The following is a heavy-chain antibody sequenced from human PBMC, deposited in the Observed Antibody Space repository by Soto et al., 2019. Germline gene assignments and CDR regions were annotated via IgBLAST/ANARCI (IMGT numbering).Heavy chain of an antibody. J-gene: IGHJ4*02. CDR2: IHNSGST. Sequence: PSETLSLTCTVSGDSIGSRYYWGWIRQPPGKGLEWIGSIHNSGSTYYNPSLKSRVTLSVDTSKNQFSLKMSSVTAADTAMYYCARPYDGSGFHYWGQGALVTVS. CDR3: ARPYDGSGFHY. D-gene: IGHD3-22*01. CDR1: GDSIGSRYY. V-gene: IGHV4-39*01.